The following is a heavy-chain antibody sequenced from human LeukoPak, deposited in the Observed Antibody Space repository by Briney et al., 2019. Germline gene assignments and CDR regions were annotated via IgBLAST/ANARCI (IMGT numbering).Heavy chain of an antibody. V-gene: IGHV4-34*01. D-gene: IGHD2-2*01. CDR1: GGSFSGYY. CDR3: ARARYSSTSCYRRYYFDY. CDR2: INHSGST. Sequence: SETLSLTCAVYGGSFSGYYWSWIRQPPGKGLEWIGEINHSGSTNYNPSLKSRVTISVDTSKNQFSLKLSSVTAADTAVYYCARARYSSTSCYRRYYFDYWGQGTLVTVSS. J-gene: IGHJ4*02.